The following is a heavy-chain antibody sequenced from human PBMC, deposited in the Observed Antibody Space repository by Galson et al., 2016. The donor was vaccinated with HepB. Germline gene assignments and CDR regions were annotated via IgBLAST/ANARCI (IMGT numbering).Heavy chain of an antibody. CDR2: ISSSSSYT. CDR1: GFTFSDSY. V-gene: IGHV3-11*06. CDR3: ARAVSWDYGDYAGY. D-gene: IGHD4-17*01. J-gene: IGHJ4*02. Sequence: SLRLSCAASGFTFSDSYMSWIRQAPGKGLEWVSYISSSSSYTNYADSVKDRFTISRDNAKNSLYLQMNSLRAEDTAVYYCARAVSWDYGDYAGYWGQGTLVTVSS.